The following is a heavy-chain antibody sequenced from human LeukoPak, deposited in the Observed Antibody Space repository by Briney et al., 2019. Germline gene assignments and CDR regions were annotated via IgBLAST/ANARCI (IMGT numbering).Heavy chain of an antibody. Sequence: ASVKVSCKASGYIFTSYYTHWVRQAPGQGLEWMGIINPSGGGTNYAQKFQGRVTMTRDTSTSTVYMELSSLRSEDTAVYFCAREGGPSYSGSSYGMDVWGQGTTVTVSS. V-gene: IGHV1-46*01. CDR2: INPSGGGT. D-gene: IGHD1-26*01. CDR1: GYIFTSYY. J-gene: IGHJ6*02. CDR3: AREGGPSYSGSSYGMDV.